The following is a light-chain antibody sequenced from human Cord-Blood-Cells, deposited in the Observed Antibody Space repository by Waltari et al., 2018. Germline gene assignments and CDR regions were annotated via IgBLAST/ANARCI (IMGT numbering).Light chain of an antibody. CDR1: QSVSSY. CDR3: QQRSNWWT. Sequence: EIVLTHSPATLPLSPGERATLSCRARQSVSSYLTCYQQTPGQAPRLLIYDASNRATGIPARFSGSGSGTDFTLTISSLEPEDFAVYYCQQRSNWWTFGQGTKVEIK. J-gene: IGKJ1*01. V-gene: IGKV3-11*01. CDR2: DAS.